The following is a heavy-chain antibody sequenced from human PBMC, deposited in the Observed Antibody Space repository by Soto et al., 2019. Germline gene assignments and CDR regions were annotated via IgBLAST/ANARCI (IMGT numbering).Heavy chain of an antibody. V-gene: IGHV3-30-3*01. CDR3: ARDKIAVAGPSDY. J-gene: IGHJ4*02. D-gene: IGHD6-19*01. Sequence: LRPSCAATGFTFTSYAMHWVRQSPGKGLEWVAVISYDGSNKYYADSVKGRFTISRDNSKNTLYLQINSLRAEDKAVYYCARDKIAVAGPSDYWGQGTLVTVSS. CDR1: GFTFTSYA. CDR2: ISYDGSNK.